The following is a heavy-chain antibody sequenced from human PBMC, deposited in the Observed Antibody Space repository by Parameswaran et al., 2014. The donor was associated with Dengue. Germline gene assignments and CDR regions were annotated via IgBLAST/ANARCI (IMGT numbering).Heavy chain of an antibody. Sequence: SWVRQAPGQGLEWMGWISAYNGNTNYAQKLQGRVTMTTDTSTSTAYMELRSLRSDDTAVYYCASVRPGSRYQLLKGEFDYWGQGTLVTVSS. CDR2: ISAYNGNT. V-gene: IGHV1-18*01. D-gene: IGHD2-2*01. CDR3: ASVRPGSRYQLLKGEFDY. J-gene: IGHJ4*02.